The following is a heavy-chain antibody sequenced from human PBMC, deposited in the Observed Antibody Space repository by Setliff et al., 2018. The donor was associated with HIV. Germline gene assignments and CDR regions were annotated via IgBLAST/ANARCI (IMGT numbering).Heavy chain of an antibody. Sequence: GGSLRLSCAASGFTFGDPAMSWVRQAPGKGLEWVSAISSSGDKTYYADSVKGRFAISRDNAKNMLYLQMSSLRAEDTALYYCAKDWRRPFVVLPWGQGIQVTVSS. CDR1: GFTFGDPA. V-gene: IGHV3-23*01. CDR3: AKDWRRPFVVLP. D-gene: IGHD2-2*01. CDR2: ISSSGDKT. J-gene: IGHJ4*02.